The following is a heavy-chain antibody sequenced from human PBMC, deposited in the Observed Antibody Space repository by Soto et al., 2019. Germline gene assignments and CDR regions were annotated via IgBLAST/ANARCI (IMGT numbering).Heavy chain of an antibody. Sequence: QVQLVQSGAEVKKPGSSVKVSCKASGGTFSSYAISWVRQAPGQGLEWMGGIIPIFGTANYAQKFQGRVTITADESTNTAYMELSSLRAEGTAVYYCARDLGCSSTSCPPSYYYYYGMDVWGQGTTVTVSS. CDR1: GGTFSSYA. CDR3: ARDLGCSSTSCPPSYYYYYGMDV. V-gene: IGHV1-69*01. J-gene: IGHJ6*02. CDR2: IIPIFGTA. D-gene: IGHD2-2*01.